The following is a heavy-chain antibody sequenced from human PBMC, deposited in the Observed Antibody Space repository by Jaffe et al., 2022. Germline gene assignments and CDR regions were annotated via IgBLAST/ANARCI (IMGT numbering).Heavy chain of an antibody. Sequence: EVQLVESGGGLVQPGGSLRLSCAASGFTFSSYEMNWVRQAPGKGLEWVSYISSSGSTIYYADSVKGRFTISRDNAKNSLYLQMNSLRAEDTAVYYCAGWQLRYFDWAYFDYWGQGTLVTVSS. V-gene: IGHV3-48*03. CDR1: GFTFSSYE. CDR2: ISSSGSTI. D-gene: IGHD3-9*01. CDR3: AGWQLRYFDWAYFDY. J-gene: IGHJ4*02.